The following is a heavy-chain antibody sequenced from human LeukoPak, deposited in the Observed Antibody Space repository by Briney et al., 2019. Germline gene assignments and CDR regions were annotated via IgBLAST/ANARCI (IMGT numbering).Heavy chain of an antibody. CDR2: INHSGST. Sequence: PSETLSLTCTVSGGSIRSSYYYWGWIRQPPGKGLEWIGEINHSGSTNYNPSLKSRVTISVDTSKNQFSLKLSSVTAADTAVYYCARGYSSSWYSYWGQGTLVTVSS. D-gene: IGHD6-13*01. J-gene: IGHJ4*02. CDR1: GGSIRSSYYY. CDR3: ARGYSSSWYSY. V-gene: IGHV4-39*07.